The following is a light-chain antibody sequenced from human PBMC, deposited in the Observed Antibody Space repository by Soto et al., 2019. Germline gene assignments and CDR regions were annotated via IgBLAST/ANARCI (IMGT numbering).Light chain of an antibody. CDR1: TGAVTSGYF. Sequence: QAVVTQEPSLTVSPGGTVTLICASSTGAVTSGYFPGWFQQKPGQAPRALIYGASNKQSWTPARFSGSLLGGKAALTLSGVQPEDEAEYYCLLYYGGAWVFGGGTKLTVL. J-gene: IGLJ3*02. CDR2: GAS. CDR3: LLYYGGAWV. V-gene: IGLV7-43*01.